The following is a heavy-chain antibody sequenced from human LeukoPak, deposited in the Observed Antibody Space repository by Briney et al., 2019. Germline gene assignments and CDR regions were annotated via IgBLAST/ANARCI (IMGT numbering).Heavy chain of an antibody. D-gene: IGHD3-22*01. CDR1: GYTFTSYD. V-gene: IGHV1-8*01. CDR2: MNPNSGNT. CDR3: ARGLVVYYDSSGPPDY. Sequence: GASVKVSCKASGYTFTSYDINWVRQATGQGLEWMGWMNPNSGNTGYAQKFQGRVTMTRNTSISTAYMELSSLRSEDTAVYYCARGLVVYYDSSGPPDYWGQGTLVTVSS. J-gene: IGHJ4*02.